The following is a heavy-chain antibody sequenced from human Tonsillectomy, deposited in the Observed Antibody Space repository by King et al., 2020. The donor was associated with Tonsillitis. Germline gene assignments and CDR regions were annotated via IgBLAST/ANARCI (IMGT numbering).Heavy chain of an antibody. CDR1: GFTFSRYA. D-gene: IGHD3-10*01. CDR2: ISGSGGST. Sequence: VQLVESGGGLVQPGGSLRLSCAASGFTFSRYAMSWVRQAPGKGLEWVSAISGSGGSTYYADSVKGRFTISRDNSKNTLYLQMNSLRAEDTAVYYCAKNFGYYGEGKYGMDVWGQGTTVTVSS. V-gene: IGHV3-23*04. CDR3: AKNFGYYGEGKYGMDV. J-gene: IGHJ6*02.